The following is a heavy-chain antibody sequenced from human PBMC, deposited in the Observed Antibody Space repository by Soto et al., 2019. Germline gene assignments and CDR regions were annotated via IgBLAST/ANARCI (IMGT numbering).Heavy chain of an antibody. J-gene: IGHJ4*02. CDR3: AKDLGPMVRGVIPLLDY. CDR2: ISYDGSNK. D-gene: IGHD3-10*01. V-gene: IGHV3-30*18. CDR1: GFTFSSYG. Sequence: GGSLRLSCAASGFTFSSYGMHWVRQAPGKGLEWVAVISYDGSNKYYADSVKGRFTISRDNSKNTLYLQMNSLRAEDTAVYYCAKDLGPMVRGVIPLLDYWGQGTLVTVSS.